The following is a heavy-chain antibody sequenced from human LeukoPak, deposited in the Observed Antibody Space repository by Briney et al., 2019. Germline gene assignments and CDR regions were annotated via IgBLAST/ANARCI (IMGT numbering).Heavy chain of an antibody. J-gene: IGHJ4*02. CDR1: GFTFSRNS. Sequence: GGSLRLSCAASGFTFSRNSMHWVRQAPGKGLEYVSAISSNGGSTYYANSVKGRFTISRDNSKNTLYLQMGSLRAEDMAVYYCARGTRYFDWLLYGEFDYWGQGTLVTVSS. D-gene: IGHD3-9*01. CDR2: ISSNGGST. CDR3: ARGTRYFDWLLYGEFDY. V-gene: IGHV3-64*01.